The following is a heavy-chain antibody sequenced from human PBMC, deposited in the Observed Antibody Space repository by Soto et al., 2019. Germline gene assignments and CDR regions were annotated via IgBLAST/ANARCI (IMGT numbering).Heavy chain of an antibody. CDR2: ISYDGSNK. D-gene: IGHD3-3*01. Sequence: GGSLRLSCAASGFTFSSYAMHWVRQAPGKGLEWVAVISYDGSNKYYADSVKGRFTISRDNSKNTLYLQMNSLRAEDTAVYYCARDPAYDFWSGYFGAFNWFDPWGQGTLVTVSS. J-gene: IGHJ5*02. CDR1: GFTFSSYA. CDR3: ARDPAYDFWSGYFGAFNWFDP. V-gene: IGHV3-30-3*01.